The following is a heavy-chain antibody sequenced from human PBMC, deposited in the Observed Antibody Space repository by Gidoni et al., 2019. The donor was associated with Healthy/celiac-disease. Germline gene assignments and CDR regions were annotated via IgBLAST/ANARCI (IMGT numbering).Heavy chain of an antibody. D-gene: IGHD6-6*01. CDR2: IYYSGST. CDR3: ARLHYWQLVLDY. J-gene: IGHJ4*02. CDR1: GGSISSSSYY. V-gene: IGHV4-39*01. Sequence: QLQLQESGPGLVKPSETLSLTCTVSGGSISSSSYYWGWIRQPPGKGLEWIGSIYYSGSTYYNPSLKSRVTISVDTSKNQFSLKLSSVTAADTAVYYCARLHYWQLVLDYWGQGTLVTVSS.